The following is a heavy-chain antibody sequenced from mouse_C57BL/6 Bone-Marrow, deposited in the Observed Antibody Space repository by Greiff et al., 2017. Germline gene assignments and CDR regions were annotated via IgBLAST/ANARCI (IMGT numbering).Heavy chain of an antibody. V-gene: IGHV1-74*01. D-gene: IGHD4-1*01. Sequence: QVQLQQPGAELVKPGASVKVSCKASGYTFTSYWMHWVKQRPGQGLEWIGRIHPSDSDTNYNQKFKGKATLTVDKSSSAAYMQLSSLSSEDSGVYYSAIPGDLTAYTMDYWGEGTSDTVSS. CDR2: IHPSDSDT. J-gene: IGHJ4*01. CDR1: GYTFTSYW. CDR3: AIPGDLTAYTMDY.